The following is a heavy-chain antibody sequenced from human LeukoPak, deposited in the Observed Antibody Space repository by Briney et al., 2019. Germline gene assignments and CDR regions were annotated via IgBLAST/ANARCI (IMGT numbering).Heavy chain of an antibody. Sequence: GGSLRLSCAASGFTFSTYGMHWVRQAPGKGLEWVAFIRYDGSNKYYADSVKGRFTISRDNSKNTLYLQVNSLRAEDTAVYYCAREPNYSGSYLPDYWGQGTLVTVSS. V-gene: IGHV3-30*02. CDR1: GFTFSTYG. J-gene: IGHJ4*02. CDR3: AREPNYSGSYLPDY. CDR2: IRYDGSNK. D-gene: IGHD1-26*01.